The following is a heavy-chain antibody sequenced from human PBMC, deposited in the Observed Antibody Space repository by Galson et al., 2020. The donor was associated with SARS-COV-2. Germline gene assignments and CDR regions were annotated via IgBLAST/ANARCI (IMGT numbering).Heavy chain of an antibody. CDR2: IHHNENT. V-gene: IGHV4-59*01. CDR1: GGSISTYF. J-gene: IGHJ6*02. D-gene: IGHD3-10*01. CDR3: ARAAVMVRGVLYYYYAMDV. Sequence: SETLSLTCTVSGGSISTYFWSWLRQPPGGGLEWIGYIHHNENTNYSPSLKSRVSLSMDMSKNQFSLKLSSVTAADTAVYYCARAAVMVRGVLYYYYAMDVWGQGTTVTVSS.